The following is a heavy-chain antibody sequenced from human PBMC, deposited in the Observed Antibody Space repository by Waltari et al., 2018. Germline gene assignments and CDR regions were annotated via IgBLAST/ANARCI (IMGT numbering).Heavy chain of an antibody. D-gene: IGHD2-2*01. J-gene: IGHJ4*02. CDR1: GFTFGSYW. V-gene: IGHV3-74*01. Sequence: QLVESGGGLVQPGGSLSLSCAASGFTFGSYWMHWVRQDPGKGLMWVSRISTEGTNTAYADSVKGRFTISRDNARNTLFLQMNSLRPEDTAVYYCVGSTYPFDCWGQGTLVTVSS. CDR2: ISTEGTNT. CDR3: VGSTYPFDC.